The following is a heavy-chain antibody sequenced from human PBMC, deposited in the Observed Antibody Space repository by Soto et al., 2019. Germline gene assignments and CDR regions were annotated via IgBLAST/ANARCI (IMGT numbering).Heavy chain of an antibody. Sequence: LRLSCAASGFTFSNAWMSWVRQAPGKGLEWVGRIKSKTDGGTTDYAAPVKGRFTISRGDSKNTLYLQMNSLKTEDTAVYYCTTSSLRFLDTDAFDIWGQGTMVTVSS. CDR2: IKSKTDGGTT. CDR3: TTSSLRFLDTDAFDI. J-gene: IGHJ3*02. V-gene: IGHV3-15*01. CDR1: GFTFSNAW. D-gene: IGHD3-3*01.